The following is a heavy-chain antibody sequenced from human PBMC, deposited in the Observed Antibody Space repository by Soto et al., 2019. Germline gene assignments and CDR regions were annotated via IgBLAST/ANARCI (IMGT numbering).Heavy chain of an antibody. J-gene: IGHJ4*02. CDR1: GGTLSSYA. Sequence: GASVQFSCKASGGTLSSYAIIWVRQAPGQGLEWMGGIIPIFGTANYAQKFQGRVTITADESTSTAYMELSSLRSEDTAVYYCARGYCSGGSCYRVLDYWGQGTLVTVS. D-gene: IGHD2-15*01. CDR2: IIPIFGTA. V-gene: IGHV1-69*13. CDR3: ARGYCSGGSCYRVLDY.